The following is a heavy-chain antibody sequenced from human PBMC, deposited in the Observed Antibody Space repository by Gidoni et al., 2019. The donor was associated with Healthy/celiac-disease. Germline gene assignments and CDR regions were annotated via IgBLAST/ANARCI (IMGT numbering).Heavy chain of an antibody. CDR3: ARELGYGYDSSGYYPGDY. J-gene: IGHJ4*02. Sequence: QVQLQESGPGLVKPSETLSLTCTVSGYSISRGYYWGWIRQPPGKGLEWIGSIYHSGSTYYNPSLKSRVTISVDTSKNQFSLKLSSVTAADTAVYYCARELGYGYDSSGYYPGDYWGQGTLVTVSS. D-gene: IGHD3-22*01. V-gene: IGHV4-38-2*02. CDR2: IYHSGST. CDR1: GYSISRGYY.